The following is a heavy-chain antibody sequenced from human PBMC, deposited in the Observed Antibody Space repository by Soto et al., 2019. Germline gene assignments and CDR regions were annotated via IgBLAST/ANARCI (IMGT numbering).Heavy chain of an antibody. D-gene: IGHD6-6*01. CDR2: INHSGST. CDR1: GGSFSGYY. V-gene: IGHV4-34*01. CDR3: ASIAAHEN. Sequence: SETLSLTCAVYGGSFSGYYWSWIRQPPGKGLEWIGEINHSGSTNYNPSLKSRVTISVDTSKNQFSLKLSSVTAADTAVYYCASIAAHENWGQGTLVTVSS. J-gene: IGHJ4*02.